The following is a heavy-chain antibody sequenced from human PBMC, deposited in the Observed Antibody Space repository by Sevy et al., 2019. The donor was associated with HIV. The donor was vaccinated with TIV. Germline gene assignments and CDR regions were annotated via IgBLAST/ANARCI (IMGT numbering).Heavy chain of an antibody. V-gene: IGHV4-59*12. CDR3: ARLHDGSGSYYHSCYYGMDV. Sequence: SETLSLTCTVSGGSISSYYWSWIRQPPGKGLEWIGYIYYSGSTNYNPSLKSRVTISVDTSKNQFSLKRSSVTAADTAVYYCARLHDGSGSYYHSCYYGMDVWGQGTTVTVSS. CDR2: IYYSGST. J-gene: IGHJ6*02. CDR1: GGSISSYY. D-gene: IGHD3-10*01.